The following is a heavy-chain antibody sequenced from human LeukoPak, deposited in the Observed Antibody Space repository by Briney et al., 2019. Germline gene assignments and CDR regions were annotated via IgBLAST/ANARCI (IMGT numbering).Heavy chain of an antibody. CDR3: ASDLEPCIAAAPFGY. Sequence: GESLRLSCAASGLTLSSFWMDCVRPAPGKVQVWVSRINSDGRRTRYADSVKDRFTIHRHNPKQPLYLQIDSLRAEHTAVSYCASDLEPCIAAAPFGYWGRGTLITVSA. CDR2: INSDGRRT. CDR1: GLTLSSFW. J-gene: IGHJ4*02. D-gene: IGHD6-13*01. V-gene: IGHV3-74*01.